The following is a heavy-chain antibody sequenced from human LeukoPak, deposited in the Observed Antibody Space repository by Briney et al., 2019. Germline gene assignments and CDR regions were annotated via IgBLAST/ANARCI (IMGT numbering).Heavy chain of an antibody. CDR2: ISSSSSYI. CDR3: ARDFRLTDY. J-gene: IGHJ4*02. Sequence: PGGSLRLSCAASGFTFSSYAMSWVRQAPGKGLEWVSSISSSSSYIYYADSVKGRFTISRDNAKNSLYLQMNSLRAEDTAVYYCARDFRLTDYWGQGTLVTVSS. V-gene: IGHV3-21*01. CDR1: GFTFSSYA. D-gene: IGHD3-22*01.